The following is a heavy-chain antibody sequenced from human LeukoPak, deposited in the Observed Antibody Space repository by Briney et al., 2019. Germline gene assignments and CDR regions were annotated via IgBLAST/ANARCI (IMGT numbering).Heavy chain of an antibody. Sequence: AGGSLRLSCAASGFSVSRNYMSWVRQAPGKGLVWVSVIYSDERTYYADSVKGRFTISRDNSKNTLYLQMNRLRAEDTAVYYCARDPAYCSGGICYSNAFDSWGQGTMVTVSS. V-gene: IGHV3-66*01. CDR3: ARDPAYCSGGICYSNAFDS. J-gene: IGHJ3*02. D-gene: IGHD2-15*01. CDR1: GFSVSRNY. CDR2: IYSDERT.